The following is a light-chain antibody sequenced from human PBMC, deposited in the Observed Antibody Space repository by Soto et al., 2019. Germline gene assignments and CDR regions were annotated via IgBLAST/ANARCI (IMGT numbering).Light chain of an antibody. CDR3: QQYNSYST. CDR1: QSISSW. Sequence: DIQMTQSPSTLSASVGDRVTITCRASQSISSWLAWYQQKPGKAPKLLIYKASSLESGVPSRFSGSGSGTDFTLTISSLQPDHFATYYCQQYNSYSTFGQGTKVEIK. J-gene: IGKJ1*01. V-gene: IGKV1-5*03. CDR2: KAS.